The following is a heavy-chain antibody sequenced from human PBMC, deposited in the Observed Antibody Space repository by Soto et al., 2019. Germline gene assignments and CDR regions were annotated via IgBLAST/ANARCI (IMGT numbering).Heavy chain of an antibody. CDR1: GFTFSSNA. Sequence: EVQLLESGGGVVQPGGSLRLSCAASGFTFSSNAMSWVRQAPGKGLEWVSAISGNGDDTYYADSVKGRFTISRDNSKSTLYLQISSLRAEETAVYYCAKDLHGGITVMLYSNFAYWGQGTRVTVSS. D-gene: IGHD2-8*01. V-gene: IGHV3-23*01. J-gene: IGHJ4*02. CDR2: ISGNGDDT. CDR3: AKDLHGGITVMLYSNFAY.